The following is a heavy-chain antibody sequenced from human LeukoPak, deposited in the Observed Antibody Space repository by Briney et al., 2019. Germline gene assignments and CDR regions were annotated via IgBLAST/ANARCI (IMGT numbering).Heavy chain of an antibody. J-gene: IGHJ3*02. CDR2: ISAYNGNT. CDR3: ARSSLDYYGSGSYPPDAFDI. Sequence: ASVKVSCKASGYTFTSYGISWVRQAPGQGLEWMGWISAYNGNTNYAQKLQGRVTMTTDTSTSTAYMELRSLRSDDTAVYYCARSSLDYYGSGSYPPDAFDIWGQGTMVTVSS. CDR1: GYTFTSYG. D-gene: IGHD3-10*01. V-gene: IGHV1-18*01.